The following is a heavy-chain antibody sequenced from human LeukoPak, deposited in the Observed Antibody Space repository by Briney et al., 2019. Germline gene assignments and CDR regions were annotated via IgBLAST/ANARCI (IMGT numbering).Heavy chain of an antibody. D-gene: IGHD2-15*01. CDR2: IYYSGST. Sequence: PSETLSLTCTVSGDSISNSNYYWGWIRQPPGKGLEWIGSIYYSGSTYYNPSLKGRVTISVDTSKNQFSLKLTSVTAADTAVYYCARDYDCSGGSCYSSWFDPWGQGTLVTVSS. CDR1: GDSISNSNYY. CDR3: ARDYDCSGGSCYSSWFDP. V-gene: IGHV4-39*07. J-gene: IGHJ5*02.